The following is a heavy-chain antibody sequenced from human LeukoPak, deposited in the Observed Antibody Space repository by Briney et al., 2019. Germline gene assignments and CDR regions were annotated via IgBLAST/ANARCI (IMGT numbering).Heavy chain of an antibody. CDR3: ARDRYYYDSSGQEGDWFDP. D-gene: IGHD3-22*01. V-gene: IGHV1-69*05. CDR1: GGTFSSYA. J-gene: IGHJ5*02. CDR2: IIPIFGTA. Sequence: GASVKVSCKASGGTFSSYAISWLRQAPGQGLEWMGRIIPIFGTANYAQKFQGRVTITTDESTSTAYMELSSLRSEDTAVYYCARDRYYYDSSGQEGDWFDPWGQGTLVTVSS.